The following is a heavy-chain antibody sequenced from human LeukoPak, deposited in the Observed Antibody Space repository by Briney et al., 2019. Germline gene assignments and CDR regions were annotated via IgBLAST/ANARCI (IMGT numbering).Heavy chain of an antibody. CDR3: AREGHYDSSAYVYYFAY. CDR1: GGSISSGSYY. Sequence: SQTLSLTCTVSGGSISSGSYYWSWIRQPAGKGLEWTGRLYTSGSTEYNPSLKSRVTISLDTSKNQFSLRPSSVTAADTAVYYCAREGHYDSSAYVYYFAYWGQGTLVTVSS. V-gene: IGHV4-61*02. J-gene: IGHJ4*02. D-gene: IGHD3-22*01. CDR2: LYTSGST.